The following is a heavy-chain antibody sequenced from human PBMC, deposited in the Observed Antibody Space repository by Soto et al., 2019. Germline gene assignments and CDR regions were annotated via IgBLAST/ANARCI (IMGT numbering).Heavy chain of an antibody. V-gene: IGHV4-59*01. CDR1: GGSITNYY. CDR2: AHYSGST. Sequence: SETLSLTCTVSGGSITNYYWSWIRQTPGKGLEWVGSAHYSGSTHYNPSLKSRVTTSVDTSKNQISLNLTSVTAADTAVYYCARRGLGARFDYWGQGNMVTVSS. J-gene: IGHJ4*02. D-gene: IGHD1-26*01. CDR3: ARRGLGARFDY.